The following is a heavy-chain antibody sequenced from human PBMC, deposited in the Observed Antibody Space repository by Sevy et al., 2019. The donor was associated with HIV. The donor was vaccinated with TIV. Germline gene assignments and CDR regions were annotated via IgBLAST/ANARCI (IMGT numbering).Heavy chain of an antibody. CDR3: ARRNDFAI. CDR2: VYYIWGT. J-gene: IGHJ3*02. CDR1: GGSINSDH. Sequence: SETLSLTCTVSGGSINSDHWNWIRQPPGKGLEWVWYVYYIWGTNYNASLKNRVTITVDRTKNQFSLKLTSVTAADTAVYYCARRNDFAIWGQGTMVTVSS. V-gene: IGHV4-59*08.